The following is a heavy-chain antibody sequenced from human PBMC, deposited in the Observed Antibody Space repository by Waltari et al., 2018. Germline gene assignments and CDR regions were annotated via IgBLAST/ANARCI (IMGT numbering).Heavy chain of an antibody. J-gene: IGHJ6*02. CDR1: GGSIGTYS. Sequence: QVQLQESGPGLVKPSETLSLTCTVSGGSIGTYSWSWIRQPPGKGLEWIGYIYYSGSTNHTSSLRGRVTISLDTPNNQFSQKPSPWTAADTAVYYCARHGRGTRGYSDAYGMDVWGQGTTVTVSS. CDR3: ARHGRGTRGYSDAYGMDV. V-gene: IGHV4-59*08. D-gene: IGHD5-18*01. CDR2: IYYSGST.